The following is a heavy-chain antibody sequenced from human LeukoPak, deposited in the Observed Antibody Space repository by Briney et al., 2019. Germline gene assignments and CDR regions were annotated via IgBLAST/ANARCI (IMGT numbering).Heavy chain of an antibody. CDR3: ARARPGPEDFLITMIVGGDLDL. Sequence: PSETLSLTCTVCGGSISSRSHYWGWIRQPPGKGLEWIGSLYSSGSTYYNPALKSRVTMFVDTSKNQFSLKLSSVTAADSPVYYCARARPGPEDFLITMIVGGDLDLWGRGTLVTVSS. V-gene: IGHV4-39*01. CDR1: GGSISSRSHY. D-gene: IGHD3-22*01. CDR2: LYSSGST. J-gene: IGHJ2*01.